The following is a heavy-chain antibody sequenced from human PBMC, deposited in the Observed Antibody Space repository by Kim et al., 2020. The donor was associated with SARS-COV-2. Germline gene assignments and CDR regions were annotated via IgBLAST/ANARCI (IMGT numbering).Heavy chain of an antibody. CDR2: INHSRST. V-gene: IGHV4-34*01. CDR3: ARANYDILTGYSKAVDY. D-gene: IGHD3-9*01. CDR1: GGSFSGYY. Sequence: SETLSLTCAVYGGSFSGYYWSWIRQPPGKGLEWIGEINHSRSTNYNPSLKSRVTISVDTSKNQFSLKLSSVTAADTAVYYCARANYDILTGYSKAVDYWGQGTLVTVSS. J-gene: IGHJ4*02.